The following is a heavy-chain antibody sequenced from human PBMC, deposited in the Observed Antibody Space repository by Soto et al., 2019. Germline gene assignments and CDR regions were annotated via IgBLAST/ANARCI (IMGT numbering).Heavy chain of an antibody. CDR2: IYYSGST. J-gene: IGHJ4*02. CDR3: ARVRDYGDYVVDY. Sequence: QVQLQESGPGLVKPSQTLSLTCTVSGGSISSGDYYWCWIRQPPGKGLEWIGYIYYSGSTYYNPSLKSRVTISVDTSKNQFSLKLSSVTAADTAVYYCARVRDYGDYVVDYWGQGTLVTVSS. CDR1: GGSISSGDYY. D-gene: IGHD4-17*01. V-gene: IGHV4-30-4*01.